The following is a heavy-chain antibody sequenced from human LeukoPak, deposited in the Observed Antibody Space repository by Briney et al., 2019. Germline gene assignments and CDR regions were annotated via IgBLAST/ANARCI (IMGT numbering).Heavy chain of an antibody. CDR3: ARDLMYYDFWSGPSLDAFDI. D-gene: IGHD3-3*01. CDR1: GGSISSGGYY. CDR2: IYHSGST. Sequence: SETLSLTCTVSGGSISSGGYYWSWIRQPPGKGLEWIGYIYHSGSTYYNPSLKSRVTISVDRSKNQFSLKLSSVTAADTAVYYCARDLMYYDFWSGPSLDAFDIWGQGTMVTVSS. J-gene: IGHJ3*02. V-gene: IGHV4-30-2*01.